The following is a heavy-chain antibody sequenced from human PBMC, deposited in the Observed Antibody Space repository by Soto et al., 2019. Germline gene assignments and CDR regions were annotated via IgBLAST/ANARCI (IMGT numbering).Heavy chain of an antibody. J-gene: IGHJ3*02. CDR2: INHSGST. V-gene: IGHV4-34*01. Sequence: SETLSLTCAVYGGSFSGYYWSWIRQPPGKGLEWIGEINHSGSTNYNPSLKSRVTISVDTSKNQFSLKLSSVTTADTAVYYCARGMLALPPPVVRGVIIKGAFDIWGQGTMVTVSS. D-gene: IGHD3-10*01. CDR3: ARGMLALPPPVVRGVIIKGAFDI. CDR1: GGSFSGYY.